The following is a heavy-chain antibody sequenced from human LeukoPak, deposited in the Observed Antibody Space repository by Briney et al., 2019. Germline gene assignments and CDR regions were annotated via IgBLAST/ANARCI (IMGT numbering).Heavy chain of an antibody. CDR2: IKQDGSEK. CDR1: GLSFSRYW. J-gene: IGHJ4*02. CDR3: ATYRQVLLPFES. D-gene: IGHD2-8*02. Sequence: GGSLRLSCAASGLSFSRYWMSWVRQAPGKGLEWVANIKQDGSEKYYVDSVKGRFTISRDNAKNSLSLQMNSLRAEDTAIYYCATYRQVLLPFESWGQGTLVTVS. V-gene: IGHV3-7*03.